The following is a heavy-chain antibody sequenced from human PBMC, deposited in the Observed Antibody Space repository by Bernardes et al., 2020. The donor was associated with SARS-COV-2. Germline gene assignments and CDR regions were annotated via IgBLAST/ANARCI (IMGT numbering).Heavy chain of an antibody. Sequence: GGSLRLSCVGSGFTFSDYTMRWVRQVPGKGLEWVAEINDSGYRTNYAGSVKGRFTISRVDSRNTLYLEMNSLRAEDTATYYCAKRSEDWGQGTLVTVSS. CDR3: AKRSED. J-gene: IGHJ4*02. CDR2: INDSGYRT. CDR1: GFTFSDYT. V-gene: IGHV3-23*01.